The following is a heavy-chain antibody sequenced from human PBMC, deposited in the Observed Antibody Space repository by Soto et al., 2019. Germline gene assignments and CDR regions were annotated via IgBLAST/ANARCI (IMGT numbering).Heavy chain of an antibody. CDR1: GGTFSSYA. CDR2: IIPILGIA. CDR3: SRVDPGETSPFDH. Sequence: GASVKVSCKASGGTFSSYAISWVRQAPGQGLEWMGRIIPILGIANYAQKFQGRVTITADTSTSTVYMELSGLRSDDTAVYYCSRVDPGETSPFDHWGQGTLVTVSS. J-gene: IGHJ4*02. V-gene: IGHV1-69*04. D-gene: IGHD3-10*01.